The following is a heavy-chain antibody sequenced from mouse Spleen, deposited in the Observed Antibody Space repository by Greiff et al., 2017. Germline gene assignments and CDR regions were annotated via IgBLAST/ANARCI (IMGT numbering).Heavy chain of an antibody. J-gene: IGHJ4*01. CDR1: GFTFSSYA. V-gene: IGHV5-9-3*01. Sequence: EVKLMESGGGLVKPGGSLKLSCAASGFTFSSYAMSWVRQTPEKRLEWVATISSGGSYTYYPDSVKGRFTISRDNAKNTLYLQMSSLRSEDTAMYYCARRPDYYAMDYWGQGTSVTVSS. CDR3: ARRPDYYAMDY. CDR2: ISSGGSYT.